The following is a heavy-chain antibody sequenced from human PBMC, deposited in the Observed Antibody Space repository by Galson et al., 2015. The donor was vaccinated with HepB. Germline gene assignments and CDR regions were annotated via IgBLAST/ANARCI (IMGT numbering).Heavy chain of an antibody. Sequence: SVKVSCKASGGTFSSYAISWVRQAPGQGLEWMGGIIPIFGTANYAQKFQGRVTITADKSTSTAYMELSSLRSEDTAVYYCARSNLAAMDTSYYYGMDVWGQGTTVTVSS. D-gene: IGHD5-18*01. V-gene: IGHV1-69*06. J-gene: IGHJ6*02. CDR3: ARSNLAAMDTSYYYGMDV. CDR1: GGTFSSYA. CDR2: IIPIFGTA.